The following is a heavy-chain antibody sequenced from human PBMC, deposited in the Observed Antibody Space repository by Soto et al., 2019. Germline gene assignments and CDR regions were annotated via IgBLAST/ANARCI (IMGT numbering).Heavy chain of an antibody. J-gene: IGHJ5*02. CDR1: GGSISSSGYH. CDR3: ARYSTSSGWFDP. V-gene: IGHV4-39*01. CDR2: IYYSGTT. Sequence: SETLSLTCTVSGGSISSSGYHCAWIRQPPGQGLEWIGNIYYSGTTYYNPSLESRVTIIVDTSKNQFSLKVNSVTAADTAVYYCARYSTSSGWFDPWGQETLVTVSS. D-gene: IGHD6-6*01.